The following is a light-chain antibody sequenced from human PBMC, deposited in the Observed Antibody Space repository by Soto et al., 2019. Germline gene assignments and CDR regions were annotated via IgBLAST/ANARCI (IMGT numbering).Light chain of an antibody. CDR3: QSHDGSLTS. CDR1: SSNIGAGYD. V-gene: IGLV1-40*01. Sequence: QSVLTQPPSVSGAPGQRVTISCTGSSSNIGAGYDVHWYQQLPGTAPKLLIYGNFNRPSGVPDRFSASKSGTSPSLAITGLQPEDEADYYCQSHDGSLTSFGSGTKLTVL. CDR2: GNF. J-gene: IGLJ1*01.